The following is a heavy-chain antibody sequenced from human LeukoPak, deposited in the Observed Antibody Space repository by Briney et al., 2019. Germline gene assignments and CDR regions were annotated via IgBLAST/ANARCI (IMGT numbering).Heavy chain of an antibody. J-gene: IGHJ4*02. CDR3: ARVDGGAYDFWSGYYTEFFDY. CDR1: GGSFSGYY. CDR2: INHVGAT. V-gene: IGHV4-34*01. Sequence: SETLSLTCAVYGGSFSGYYWSWIRQPPEKGLEWIGEINHVGATNYNPSLKSRVTISVDTSKKQFSLNLTSVTAADTAVYYCARVDGGAYDFWSGYYTEFFDYWGQGTLVTVSS. D-gene: IGHD3-3*01.